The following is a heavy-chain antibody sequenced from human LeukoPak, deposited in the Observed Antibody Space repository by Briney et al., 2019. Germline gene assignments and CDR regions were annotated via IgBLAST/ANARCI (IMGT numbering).Heavy chain of an antibody. CDR3: ARQLYSSGSYYAPMDV. V-gene: IGHV4-4*02. D-gene: IGHD3-10*01. Sequence: SWTLSLTCAVSGGSISSSNWWNWVRQPPGKGLEWIGEIYHSGTTNYNPSLKSRVTISVDTSKNQFSLKLSSVTATDTAVYYCARQLYSSGSYYAPMDVWGKGTTVTISS. CDR2: IYHSGTT. CDR1: GGSISSSNW. J-gene: IGHJ6*03.